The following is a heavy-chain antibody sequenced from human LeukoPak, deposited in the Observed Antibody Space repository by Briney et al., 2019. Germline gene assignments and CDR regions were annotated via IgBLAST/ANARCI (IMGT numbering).Heavy chain of an antibody. D-gene: IGHD3-9*01. CDR2: IKQDGSEK. CDR3: ARGHYDILTGYYTGNWFDP. V-gene: IGHV3-7*02. CDR1: GFTFSSYW. J-gene: IGHJ5*02. Sequence: GGSLRLSCAASGFTFSSYWMSWVRQAPGKGLEWVANIKQDGSEKYYVDSVKGRFTISRDNAKNSLYLQMNSLRAEDTAVYYCARGHYDILTGYYTGNWFDPWGQGTLVTVSS.